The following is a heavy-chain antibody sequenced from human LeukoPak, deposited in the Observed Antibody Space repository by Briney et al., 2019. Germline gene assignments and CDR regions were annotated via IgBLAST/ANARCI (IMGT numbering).Heavy chain of an antibody. J-gene: IGHJ4*02. CDR2: ISGYNGNT. CDR1: GYTFTSYG. CDR3: ARENPYYDSSGYSQYYFDY. Sequence: ASVKVSCKASGYTFTSYGISWVRHAPGQGLEWMGWISGYNGNTNYAQKVQGRVTMTKDTSTSTAYMELRSLRSDNTAVYYCARENPYYDSSGYSQYYFDYWGQGTLVTVSS. V-gene: IGHV1-18*01. D-gene: IGHD3-22*01.